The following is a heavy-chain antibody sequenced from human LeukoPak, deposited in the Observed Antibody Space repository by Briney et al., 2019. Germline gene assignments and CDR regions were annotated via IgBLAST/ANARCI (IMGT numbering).Heavy chain of an antibody. CDR3: ASLYSGYDSLDFDY. V-gene: IGHV4-59*01. CDR2: ISYSGST. Sequence: SETLSHTCTVSGDSISSYYWSWIRQPPGKGLEWIGQISYSGSTNYNPSLKSRVTISVDTSKNQFSLKLTSVTAADTAVYYCASLYSGYDSLDFDYWGQGTLVTVSS. CDR1: GDSISSYY. J-gene: IGHJ4*02. D-gene: IGHD5-12*01.